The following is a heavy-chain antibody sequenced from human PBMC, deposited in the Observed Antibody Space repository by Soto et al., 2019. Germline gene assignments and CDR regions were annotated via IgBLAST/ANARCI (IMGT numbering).Heavy chain of an antibody. CDR3: AKVFYYYDSSGYYYFDY. Sequence: GGSLRLSCAASGFTFSSYAVSWVRQAPGKGPEWISSISGSGSTIYYADSVKGRFTISRDNSKNTLYLQMGSLRAEDTAVYYCAKVFYYYDSSGYYYFDYWGQGTLVTVSS. D-gene: IGHD3-22*01. CDR1: GFTFSSYA. J-gene: IGHJ4*02. CDR2: ISGSGSTI. V-gene: IGHV3-23*01.